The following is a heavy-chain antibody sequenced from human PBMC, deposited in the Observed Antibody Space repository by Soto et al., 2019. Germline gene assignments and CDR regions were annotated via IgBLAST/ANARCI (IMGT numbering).Heavy chain of an antibody. CDR3: AKVFYYYDSSGYYYFDY. Sequence: GGSLRLSCAASGFTFSSYAVSWVRQAPGKGPEWISSISGSGSTIYYADSVKGRFTISRDNSKNTLYLQMGSLRAEDTAVYYCAKVFYYYDSSGYYYFDYWGQGTLVTVSS. D-gene: IGHD3-22*01. CDR1: GFTFSSYA. J-gene: IGHJ4*02. CDR2: ISGSGSTI. V-gene: IGHV3-23*01.